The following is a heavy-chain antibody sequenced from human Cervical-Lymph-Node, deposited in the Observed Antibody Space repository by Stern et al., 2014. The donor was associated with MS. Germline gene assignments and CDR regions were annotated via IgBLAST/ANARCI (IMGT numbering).Heavy chain of an antibody. D-gene: IGHD5-24*01. CDR2: IGTAGDT. J-gene: IGHJ4*02. V-gene: IGHV3-13*01. Sequence: EVPLLASGGGLVQPGGSLRLSCAASGFTFSSYDMHWVRQATGKGLEWVSAIGTAGDTSYPGYVKGRFTISRENAKNSLYLQMISLRAGDTAVYYCARDVGDGYFDYWGQGTLVTVSS. CDR3: ARDVGDGYFDY. CDR1: GFTFSSYD.